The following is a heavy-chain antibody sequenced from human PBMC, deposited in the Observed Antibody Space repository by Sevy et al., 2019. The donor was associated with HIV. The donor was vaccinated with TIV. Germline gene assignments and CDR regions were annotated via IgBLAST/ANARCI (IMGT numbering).Heavy chain of an antibody. CDR2: INSAGSST. CDR1: GFTFGSYW. J-gene: IGHJ4*02. V-gene: IGHV3-74*01. Sequence: GGSLRLSCAASGFTFGSYWMHWVRQVPGKGLVWVSRINSAGSSTSYADSVKGRFTISRDNAKNTLYLQMNSLRADDTAVYCGREGSSGWPDYWGQGTLVTVSS. CDR3: GREGSSGWPDY. D-gene: IGHD6-19*01.